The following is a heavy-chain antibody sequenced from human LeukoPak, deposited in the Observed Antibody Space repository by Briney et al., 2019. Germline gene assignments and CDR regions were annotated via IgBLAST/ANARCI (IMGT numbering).Heavy chain of an antibody. CDR3: ARPQYGSGSYYPVAY. V-gene: IGHV1-18*04. CDR1: GYTFTNYH. D-gene: IGHD3-10*01. CDR2: ISAYNGNT. J-gene: IGHJ4*02. Sequence: GASVKVSCKASGYTFTNYHMNWVRQAPGQGLEWMGWISAYNGNTNYAQKLQGRVTMTTDTSTSTAYMELRSLRSDDTAVYHCARPQYGSGSYYPVAYWGQGTLVTVSS.